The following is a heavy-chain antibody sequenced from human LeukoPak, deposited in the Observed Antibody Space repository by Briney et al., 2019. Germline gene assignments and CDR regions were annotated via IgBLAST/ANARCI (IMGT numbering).Heavy chain of an antibody. D-gene: IGHD3-10*01. Sequence: GGSLRLSCAASGFTFSSYGTSWVRQAPGKGLEWVSTISSSGGNTYYADSVKGRFTISRNNSKSTLYLQMNSLRAEDAAAYYCVRARGAGPGAHFDYWGQGTLVTVSS. V-gene: IGHV3-23*01. CDR1: GFTFSSYG. CDR3: VRARGAGPGAHFDY. CDR2: ISSSGGNT. J-gene: IGHJ4*02.